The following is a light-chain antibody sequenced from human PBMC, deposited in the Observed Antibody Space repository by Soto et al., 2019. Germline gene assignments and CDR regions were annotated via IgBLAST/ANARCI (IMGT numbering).Light chain of an antibody. CDR1: SANVGGNP. CDR2: NNT. J-gene: IGLJ1*01. Sequence: QSLLTQPPSASGTPGQRVTISCSGSSANVGGNPVNWYQHVPTTAPKLLIYNNTQRPSGVPDRFSGSKSGTSASLAIRGLQSEDEADYYCASWDDSLNRPVFGTGTKVTVL. V-gene: IGLV1-44*01. CDR3: ASWDDSLNRPV.